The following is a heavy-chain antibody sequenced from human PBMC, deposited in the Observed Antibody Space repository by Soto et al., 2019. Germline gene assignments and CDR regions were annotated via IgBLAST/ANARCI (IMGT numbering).Heavy chain of an antibody. V-gene: IGHV4-4*02. CDR2: IYHSGST. D-gene: IGHD6-13*01. J-gene: IGHJ6*03. CDR1: SGSISSSNW. Sequence: PSETLSLTCAVSSGSISSSNWWSWVRQPPGKGLEWIGEIYHSGSTNYNPSLKSRVTISVDKSKNQFSLKLSSVTAADTAVYYCARGLEDADIAAFMDVWGKGTTVTVSS. CDR3: ARGLEDADIAAFMDV.